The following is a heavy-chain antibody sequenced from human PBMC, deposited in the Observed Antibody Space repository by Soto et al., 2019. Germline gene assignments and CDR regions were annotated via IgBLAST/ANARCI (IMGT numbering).Heavy chain of an antibody. J-gene: IGHJ4*02. CDR3: ARKFSSSSFYFDC. D-gene: IGHD6-6*01. CDR2: IGFRGDST. CDR1: GFPFSRYA. V-gene: IGHV3-23*01. Sequence: GGSLRLSCAASGFPFSRYAMSWVRHAPDKGLEWVSAIGFRGDSTYYADSVKGRFTISRDNSKNTLYLQVNSLRAEDTAVYYCARKFSSSSFYFDCWGQGTLVTVSS.